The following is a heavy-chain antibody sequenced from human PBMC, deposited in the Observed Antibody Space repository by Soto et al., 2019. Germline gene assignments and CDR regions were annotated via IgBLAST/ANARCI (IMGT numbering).Heavy chain of an antibody. Sequence: ASVKVSCKASGYTFTSYYMHWVRQAPGQGLEWMGIINPSGGSTSYAQKFQGRVTMTRDTSTSTVCMELSSLRSEDTAVYYCARPEYSSLGVSGAFDYWGQGTLVTVSS. D-gene: IGHD6-6*01. CDR3: ARPEYSSLGVSGAFDY. CDR2: INPSGGST. CDR1: GYTFTSYY. J-gene: IGHJ4*02. V-gene: IGHV1-46*01.